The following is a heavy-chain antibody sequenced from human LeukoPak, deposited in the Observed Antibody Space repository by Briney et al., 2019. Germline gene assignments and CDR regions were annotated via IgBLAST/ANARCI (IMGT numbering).Heavy chain of an antibody. V-gene: IGHV3-23*01. D-gene: IGHD2-15*01. Sequence: AGGSLRLSCAASGFTFSSYALSWVRQAPGKGLEWVSAISGSGGSTYYADSVKGRFTISRDNSKNTLYLQMNSLRAEDTAVYYCAKDLDCSGGSCYSGAFDYWGQGTLVTVSS. CDR1: GFTFSSYA. CDR2: ISGSGGST. J-gene: IGHJ4*02. CDR3: AKDLDCSGGSCYSGAFDY.